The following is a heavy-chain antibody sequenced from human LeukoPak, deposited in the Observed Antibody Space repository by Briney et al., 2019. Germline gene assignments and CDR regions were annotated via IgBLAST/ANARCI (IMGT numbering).Heavy chain of an antibody. J-gene: IGHJ5*02. CDR2: IYHSGST. CDR3: ARGRGIVVVPAAINWFDP. CDR1: GGSISSSNW. D-gene: IGHD2-2*01. Sequence: SGTLSLTCAVSGGSISSSNWWSWVRQPPGKGLEWIGEIYHSGSTNYNPSLKSRVTISVDRSKNQFSLKLSSVTAADTAVYYCARGRGIVVVPAAINWFDPWGQGTLVTVSS. V-gene: IGHV4-4*02.